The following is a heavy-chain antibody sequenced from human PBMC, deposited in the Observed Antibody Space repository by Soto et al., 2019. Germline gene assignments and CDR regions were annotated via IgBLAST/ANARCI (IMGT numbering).Heavy chain of an antibody. CDR2: MSGTGGST. CDR1: GFTFSSYA. Sequence: EVQLLESGGGLVQPGRSLRLSCAASGFTFSSYAMNWVRQAPGKGLEWVLAMSGTGGSTYYADSVKGRFTISRDNSKNTLFLQMNRLRVEDTAVFYCAKAGFSSGWSPSYFDYWGQGTLVTVSS. J-gene: IGHJ4*02. V-gene: IGHV3-23*01. D-gene: IGHD6-19*01. CDR3: AKAGFSSGWSPSYFDY.